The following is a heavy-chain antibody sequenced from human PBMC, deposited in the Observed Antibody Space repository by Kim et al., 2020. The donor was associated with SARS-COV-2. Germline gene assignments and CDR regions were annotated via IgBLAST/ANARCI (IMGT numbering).Heavy chain of an antibody. D-gene: IGHD2-2*01. Sequence: SETLSLTCTVSGGSISSGGYYWSWIRQHPGKGLEWIGYIYYSGSTYYNPSLKSRVTISVDTSKNQFSLKLSSVTAADTAVYYCAITPDSTPNFDYWGQGTLVTVSS. CDR3: AITPDSTPNFDY. J-gene: IGHJ4*02. V-gene: IGHV4-31*03. CDR2: IYYSGST. CDR1: GGSISSGGYY.